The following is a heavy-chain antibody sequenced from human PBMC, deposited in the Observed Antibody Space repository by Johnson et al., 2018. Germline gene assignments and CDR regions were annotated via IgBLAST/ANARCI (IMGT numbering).Heavy chain of an antibody. CDR2: ISGSGVST. CDR1: GFTFSNYA. J-gene: IGHJ6*03. Sequence: EVQLVESGGGLVQPGGSLRLSCAASGFTFSNYAMTWVRQAPGKGLEWVSSISGSGVSTYYADSVKGRFTIPRDNAKNSLYLQMNSLRAEDTAVYDCARAAWHYYYYYMDVWGKGTTVTVSS. D-gene: IGHD5-24*01. CDR3: ARAAWHYYYYYMDV. V-gene: IGHV3-23*04.